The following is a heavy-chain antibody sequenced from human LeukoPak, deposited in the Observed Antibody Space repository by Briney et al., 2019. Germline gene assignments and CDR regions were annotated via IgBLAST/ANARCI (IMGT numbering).Heavy chain of an antibody. CDR1: GYSIRSGSY. Sequence: SETLSLTCNVSGYSIRSGSYWGWIRQPPGKGLEWIGCMFHSGDTYHNPSLKSRVTISADTSKNQFSLKLTSVTAADTAVYYCAKVGAYGDYARHDYWGQGTLVTVSS. CDR3: AKVGAYGDYARHDY. D-gene: IGHD4-17*01. J-gene: IGHJ4*02. CDR2: MFHSGDT. V-gene: IGHV4-38-2*02.